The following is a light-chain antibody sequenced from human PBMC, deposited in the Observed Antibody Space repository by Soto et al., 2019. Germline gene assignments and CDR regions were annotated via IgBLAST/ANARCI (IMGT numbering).Light chain of an antibody. J-gene: IGLJ2*01. Sequence: QSALTQPASVSGSPGQSITISCSGTSSDVGGYNYVSWYQQHPDKAPNLLIYEVSNRPSGVSNRFSGSKSGNTASLTISGLQAEDEADYYCSSYSSSSTLVFGGGTMVTVL. CDR2: EVS. CDR1: SSDVGGYNY. CDR3: SSYSSSSTLV. V-gene: IGLV2-14*01.